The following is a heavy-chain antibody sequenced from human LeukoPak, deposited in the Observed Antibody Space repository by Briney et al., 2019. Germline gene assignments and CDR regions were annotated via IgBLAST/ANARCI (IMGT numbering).Heavy chain of an antibody. Sequence: ASVRVSCKASGYTFTGYYIHWVRQAPGQGLEWMGWINPTSGGTKYAQKFQGRVTMTRDTSISTAYMELSRLRADDTAVFYCARGGSAWDNPFDYWGQGTPVTVSS. V-gene: IGHV1-2*02. CDR1: GYTFTGYY. D-gene: IGHD6-19*01. J-gene: IGHJ4*02. CDR2: INPTSGGT. CDR3: ARGGSAWDNPFDY.